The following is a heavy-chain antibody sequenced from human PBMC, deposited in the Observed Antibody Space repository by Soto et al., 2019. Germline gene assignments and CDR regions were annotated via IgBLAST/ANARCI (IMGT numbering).Heavy chain of an antibody. D-gene: IGHD5-12*01. CDR3: ASSPEMATIH. CDR2: IYHSGST. CDR1: GGSISSGGYS. Sequence: SETLSLTCAVSGGSISSGGYSWSWIRQPPGKGLEWIGYIYHSGSTYYNPSLKSRVTISVDTPKNQFSLKLSSVTAADTAVYYCASSPEMATIHWGQGTLVTVSS. J-gene: IGHJ4*02. V-gene: IGHV4-30-2*05.